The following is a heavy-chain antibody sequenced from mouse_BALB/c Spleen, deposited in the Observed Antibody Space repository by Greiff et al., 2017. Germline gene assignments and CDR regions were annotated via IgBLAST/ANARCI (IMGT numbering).Heavy chain of an antibody. V-gene: IGHV3-8*02. J-gene: IGHJ3*01. CDR3: ARLDGKGAWFAY. D-gene: IGHD2-1*01. Sequence: DVKLVESGPSLVKPSQTLSLTCSVTGDSITSGYWNWIRKFPGNKLEYMGYISYSGSTYYNPSLKSRISITRDTSKNQYYLQLNSVTTEDTATYYCARLDGKGAWFAYWGQGTLVTVSA. CDR2: ISYSGST. CDR1: GDSITSGY.